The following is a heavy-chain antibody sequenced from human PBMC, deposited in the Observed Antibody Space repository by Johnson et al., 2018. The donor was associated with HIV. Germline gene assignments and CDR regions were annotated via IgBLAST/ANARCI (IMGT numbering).Heavy chain of an antibody. CDR2: ISYAGSNE. D-gene: IGHD6-13*01. J-gene: IGHJ3*02. V-gene: IGHV3-30*18. CDR1: GFTFSSYG. CDR3: AKVLSSSLGPGAFDI. Sequence: QVQLVESGGGVVQPGRSLRLSCAASGFTFSSYGMHWVRQAPGKGLEWVAVISYAGSNEHYADSVKGRFTTSRDNSKNTLYLQMNSLRAEETAVYYCAKVLSSSLGPGAFDIWGQGTMVTVSS.